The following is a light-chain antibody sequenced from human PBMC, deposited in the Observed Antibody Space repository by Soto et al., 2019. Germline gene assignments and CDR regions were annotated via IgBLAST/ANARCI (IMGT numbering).Light chain of an antibody. CDR2: DAS. CDR3: HEYTGVWT. V-gene: IGKV1-33*01. CDR1: QDITNS. Sequence: DIQMTQSPSSLSASVGDKVTITCQASQDITNSLNWYQHRPRKAPKLLIHDASNLETGVPSRFSGSGSGTDFTFTISSLQPEDFATYYCHEYTGVWTFGQGTKVEIK. J-gene: IGKJ1*01.